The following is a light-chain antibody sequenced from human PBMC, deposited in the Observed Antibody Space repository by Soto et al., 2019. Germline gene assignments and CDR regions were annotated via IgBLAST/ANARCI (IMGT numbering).Light chain of an antibody. CDR2: GAS. J-gene: IGKJ1*01. CDR3: QQYGSSSTWT. V-gene: IGKV3-20*01. CDR1: QNVRSN. Sequence: EIVMTQSPATLSLSPGERATLSLMASQNVRSNLAWYQQKPGQAPRLVIYGASSRATGIPDRFSGSGSGTDFTLTISRLEPEDFAVYYCQQYGSSSTWTFGQGTKVDIK.